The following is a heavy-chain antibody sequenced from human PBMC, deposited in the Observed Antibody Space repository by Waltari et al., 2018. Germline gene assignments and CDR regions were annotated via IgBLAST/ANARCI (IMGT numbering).Heavy chain of an antibody. V-gene: IGHV1-69*04. CDR3: ARGAQLYYDFWSGFDY. D-gene: IGHD3-3*01. CDR2: IIPILGIA. J-gene: IGHJ4*02. CDR1: GGTFSSYA. Sequence: QVQLVQSGAEVKKPGSSVTVSCKASGGTFSSYAIRWVRQAPGQGLEWMGGIIPILGIANDAQKFQGRVTITADESTSTAYMELSSLRSEDTAVYYCARGAQLYYDFWSGFDYWGQGTLVTVSS.